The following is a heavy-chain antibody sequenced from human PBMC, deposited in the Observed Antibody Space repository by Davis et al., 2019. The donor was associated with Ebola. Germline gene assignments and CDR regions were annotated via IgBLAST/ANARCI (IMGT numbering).Heavy chain of an antibody. D-gene: IGHD2-15*01. CDR3: ARGGTECSGGSCRYYYYGMDV. V-gene: IGHV1-2*04. CDR2: INPNSGRT. J-gene: IGHJ6*02. Sequence: ASVKVSCKASGYTFTGYYMHWVRQAAGQGLEWMGWINPNSGRTNYAQKFQGWVTMTRDTSISTAYMELSRLRSDDTAVYYCARGGTECSGGSCRYYYYGMDVWGQGTTVTVSS. CDR1: GYTFTGYY.